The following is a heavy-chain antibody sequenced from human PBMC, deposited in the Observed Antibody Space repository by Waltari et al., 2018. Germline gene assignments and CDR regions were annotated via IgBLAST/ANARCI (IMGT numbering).Heavy chain of an antibody. V-gene: IGHV4-38-2*02. J-gene: IGHJ4*02. D-gene: IGHD6-19*01. CDR3: ARNSSGWSFDS. Sequence: VQLVESGGGLVQPGRSLRLSCTASGFTFGDYAMSWVRQAPGKGLEWIGTMWHGGSTYYTPSLKSRVSISMDTSKNQFSLKLNSVTAADTAVYYCARNSSGWSFDSWGQGTLVTVSS. CDR1: GFTFGDYA. CDR2: MWHGGST.